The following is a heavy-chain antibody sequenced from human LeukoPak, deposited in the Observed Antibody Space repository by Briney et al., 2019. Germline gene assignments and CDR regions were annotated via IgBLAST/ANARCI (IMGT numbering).Heavy chain of an antibody. J-gene: IGHJ5*02. D-gene: IGHD6-13*01. CDR3: AREERVNMAAASWFDP. V-gene: IGHV1-69*01. CDR1: GGTFSSYA. CDR2: IIPIFGTA. Sequence: SVKVSCKASGGTFSSYAISWVRQAPGQGLEWMGGIIPIFGTANYAQKFQGRVTITADESTSTAYMELSSLRSEDTAVYYCAREERVNMAAASWFDPWGQGTLVTVSS.